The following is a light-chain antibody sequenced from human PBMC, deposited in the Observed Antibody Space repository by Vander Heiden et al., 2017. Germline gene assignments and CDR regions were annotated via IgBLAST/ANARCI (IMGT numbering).Light chain of an antibody. Sequence: DILMTQSHSTLSASVGDRVTITCRASQSVNTWLAWYLQKPGKAPKVLINKASSLESGVPSRFRGSGSGTEFTLTISSLQPDDFATYYCQQYKSYPYTFGQGTKLEIK. CDR3: QQYKSYPYT. V-gene: IGKV1-5*03. J-gene: IGKJ2*01. CDR2: KAS. CDR1: QSVNTW.